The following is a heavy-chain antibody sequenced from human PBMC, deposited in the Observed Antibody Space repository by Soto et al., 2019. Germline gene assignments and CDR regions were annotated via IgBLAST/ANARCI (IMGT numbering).Heavy chain of an antibody. CDR2: ISYDGSNK. CDR1: GFTFSSYA. Sequence: QVQLVESGGGVVQPGRSLRLSCAASGFTFSSYAMHWVRQAPGKGLEWVAVISYDGSNKYYADSVKGRFTISRDNSKNTLYLQMNSLRAEDTAVYYCARDRDYGSGSYPDTFDYWFQGTLVTVSS. V-gene: IGHV3-30-3*01. J-gene: IGHJ4*02. D-gene: IGHD3-10*01. CDR3: ARDRDYGSGSYPDTFDY.